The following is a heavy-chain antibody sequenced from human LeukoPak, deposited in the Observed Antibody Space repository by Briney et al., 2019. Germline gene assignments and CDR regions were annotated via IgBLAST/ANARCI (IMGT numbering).Heavy chain of an antibody. CDR2: ISYDGSNK. Sequence: GGSLRLSCVASGFTFSSYAMHWVRQAPGKGLEWVAVISYDGSNKYYADSVKGRFTISRDNSKNTLYLQMNSLRAEDTAVYYCARGRSYSGSYYFDYWGQGTLVTVSS. J-gene: IGHJ4*02. CDR1: GFTFSSYA. CDR3: ARGRSYSGSYYFDY. D-gene: IGHD1-26*01. V-gene: IGHV3-30*04.